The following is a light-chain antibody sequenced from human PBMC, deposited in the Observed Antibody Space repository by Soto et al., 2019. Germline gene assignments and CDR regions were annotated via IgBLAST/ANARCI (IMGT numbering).Light chain of an antibody. J-gene: IGKJ4*01. CDR3: QHYNNWPASLT. CDR1: QSVRSN. CDR2: GAS. V-gene: IGKV3-15*01. Sequence: IVMTQSPATLSVSPGERATLSCRASQSVRSNLAWYQHKPGQAPRLLIYGASTRATGIPARFSGSGSGTEFTLTISSLQSEDFAVYYCQHYNNWPASLTFGGGTKLEIK.